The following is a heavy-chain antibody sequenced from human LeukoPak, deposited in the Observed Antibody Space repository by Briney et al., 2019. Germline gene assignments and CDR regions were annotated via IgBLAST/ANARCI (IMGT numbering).Heavy chain of an antibody. CDR1: GGSFSGYY. V-gene: IGHV4-34*01. CDR3: ARGRQWLVQGYYYYYYYMDV. D-gene: IGHD6-19*01. Sequence: SETLSLTCAVYGGSFSGYYWSWIRQPPGKGLEWIGEINHSGSTNYNPSLKSRVTISVDTSKNQSSLKLSSVTAADTAVYYCARGRQWLVQGYYYYYYYMDVWGKGTTVTVSS. J-gene: IGHJ6*03. CDR2: INHSGST.